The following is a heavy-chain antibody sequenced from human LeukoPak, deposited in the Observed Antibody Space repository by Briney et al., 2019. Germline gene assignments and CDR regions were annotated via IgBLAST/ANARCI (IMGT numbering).Heavy chain of an antibody. CDR2: VNHSGRT. Sequence: PSETRSLTCAVYGGSFSDYWWTWIRQSPGKGLEWIGEVNHSGRTNYNPSLKSRVSISVDRSKKQFSLKLTSVTAADTALCHCAIRFGRLEAGGPPFDSWGQGTLVTVSS. CDR1: GGSFSDYW. D-gene: IGHD6-13*01. J-gene: IGHJ4*02. V-gene: IGHV4-34*01. CDR3: AIRFGRLEAGGPPFDS.